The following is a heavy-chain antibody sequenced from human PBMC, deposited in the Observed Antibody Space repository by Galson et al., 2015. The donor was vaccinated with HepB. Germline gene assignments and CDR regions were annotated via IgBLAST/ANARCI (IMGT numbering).Heavy chain of an antibody. Sequence: SLRLSCAASGFTFSSDAMHWVRQAPGKGLEWVAVISNGGSNKYYADSVKGRFTISRDNSNNTLYLQTNSLRAEDTAVYYCAKGRSATCYSPSDYWGQGTLVTVSS. D-gene: IGHD2-2*02. CDR1: GFTFSSDA. CDR3: AKGRSATCYSPSDY. V-gene: IGHV3-30*18. J-gene: IGHJ4*02. CDR2: ISNGGSNK.